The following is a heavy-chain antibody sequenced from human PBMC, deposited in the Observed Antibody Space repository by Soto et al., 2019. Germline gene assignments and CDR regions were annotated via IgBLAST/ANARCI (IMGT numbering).Heavy chain of an antibody. CDR3: AAGGRATFNEFDY. D-gene: IGHD1-1*01. CDR1: GGIFSRPGTFTSFA. V-gene: IGHV1-69*01. Sequence: QAQLVQSGAEVKKPGSSVKVSCTASGGIFSRPGTFTSFAISWVRQAPGQGPEWMGGVIGSVSTTKYAQSFQGRVTITADESANSAFMELRSLRSEDTAIYYCAAGGRATFNEFDYWGQGTLVTVSS. J-gene: IGHJ4*02. CDR2: VIGSVSTT.